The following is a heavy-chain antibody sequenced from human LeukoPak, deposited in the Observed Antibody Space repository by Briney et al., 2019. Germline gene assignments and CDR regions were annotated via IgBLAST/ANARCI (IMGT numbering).Heavy chain of an antibody. CDR3: ARSALYSYGLNWFDP. Sequence: TPSETLSLTCTVSGGSISSYYWSWVRQPPGKGPEWVGYIYYSGGTNYNPSLKSRVTISVDTSKNQFSLKLSSVTAADTAVYYCARSALYSYGLNWFDPWGQGTLVTVSS. J-gene: IGHJ5*02. V-gene: IGHV4-59*01. CDR2: IYYSGGT. CDR1: GGSISSYY. D-gene: IGHD5-18*01.